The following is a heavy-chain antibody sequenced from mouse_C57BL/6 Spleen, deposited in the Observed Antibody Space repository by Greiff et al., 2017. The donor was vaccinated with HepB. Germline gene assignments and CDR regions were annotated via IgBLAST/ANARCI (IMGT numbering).Heavy chain of an antibody. D-gene: IGHD2-3*01. V-gene: IGHV1-80*01. CDR1: GYAFSSYW. CDR3: ARWGRVYDGYSDWYFDV. CDR2: IYPGDGDT. J-gene: IGHJ1*03. Sequence: VQLQESGAELVKPGASVKISCKASGYAFSSYWMNWVKQRPGKGLEWIGQIYPGDGDTNYNGKFKGKATLTADKSSSTAYMQLSSLTSEDSAVYFCARWGRVYDGYSDWYFDVWGTGTTVTVSS.